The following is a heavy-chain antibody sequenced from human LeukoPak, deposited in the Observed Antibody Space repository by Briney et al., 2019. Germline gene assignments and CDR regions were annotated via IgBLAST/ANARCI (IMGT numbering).Heavy chain of an antibody. Sequence: GGSLRLSCAASGFTFSSYWMSWVRQAPGKGLEWVANIKQDGSEKYYVDSVKGRFTISRDNAKNSLYLQMNSLRAEDTAVYYCARGSYYYGSGSYLPVDYWGQGTLVTVS. CDR3: ARGSYYYGSGSYLPVDY. J-gene: IGHJ4*02. CDR1: GFTFSSYW. CDR2: IKQDGSEK. D-gene: IGHD3-10*01. V-gene: IGHV3-7*01.